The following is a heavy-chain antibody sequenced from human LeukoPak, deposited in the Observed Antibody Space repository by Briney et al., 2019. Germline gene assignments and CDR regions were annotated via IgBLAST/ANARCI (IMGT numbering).Heavy chain of an antibody. D-gene: IGHD1-7*01. J-gene: IGHJ5*02. CDR2: ISSTGRNI. V-gene: IGHV3-48*04. CDR3: VRGGRVAENYFDA. Sequence: PGGSLRLSCAASGFTFSSYGMNWVRQVPGKGLEWLSYISSTGRNIYYADSVKGRFTISRDNAKNSLYLEMNSLRVEDTALYYCVRGGRVAENYFDAWGQGTLVTVSS. CDR1: GFTFSSYG.